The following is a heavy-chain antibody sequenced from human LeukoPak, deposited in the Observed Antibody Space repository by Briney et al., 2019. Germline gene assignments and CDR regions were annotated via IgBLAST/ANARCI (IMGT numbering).Heavy chain of an antibody. CDR1: GFTFSSYS. V-gene: IGHV3-21*01. CDR3: ARGPARRGETVTGADWFDP. Sequence: GGSLRLSCAASGFTFSSYSMNWVRQAPGKGLEWVSSISSSSSSYIYYADSVKGRFTISRDNAKNSLYLQMNSLRAEDTAVYYCARGPARRGETVTGADWFDPWGQGTLVTVSS. D-gene: IGHD4-17*01. J-gene: IGHJ5*02. CDR2: ISSSSSSYI.